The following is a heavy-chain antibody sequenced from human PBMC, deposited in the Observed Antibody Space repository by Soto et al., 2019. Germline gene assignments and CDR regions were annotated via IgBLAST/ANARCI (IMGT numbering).Heavy chain of an antibody. V-gene: IGHV1-69*01. CDR2: IIPMFGTP. Sequence: QVQLVQSGAEVKEPGSSVKVSCTASGGTVSNYPISWVRQAPGQGLEWMGGIIPMFGTPNYALKFQGRVTITADESTSTAYMELSSLRYDDTAVYYCARHARHLEWLHPFDYWGQGALVTVSS. D-gene: IGHD3-3*01. CDR3: ARHARHLEWLHPFDY. J-gene: IGHJ4*02. CDR1: GGTVSNYP.